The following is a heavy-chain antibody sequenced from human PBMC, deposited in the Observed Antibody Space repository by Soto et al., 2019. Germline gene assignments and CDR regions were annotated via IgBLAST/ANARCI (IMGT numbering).Heavy chain of an antibody. CDR2: IYYSGST. CDR3: ARTGSFWSGYYRGPVEAFDI. CDR1: GYSISSSNW. D-gene: IGHD3-3*01. V-gene: IGHV4-28*01. J-gene: IGHJ3*02. Sequence: QVQLQESGPGLVKPSDTLSLTCAVSGYSISSSNWWGWIRQPPGKGLEWIGYIYYSGSTYYNPSLKSRVTMSVDTSKNQFSLKLSSVTAVDTAVYYCARTGSFWSGYYRGPVEAFDIWGQGTMVTVSS.